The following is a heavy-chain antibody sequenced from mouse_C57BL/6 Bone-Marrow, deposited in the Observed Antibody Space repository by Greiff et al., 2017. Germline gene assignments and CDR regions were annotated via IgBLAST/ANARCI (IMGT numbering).Heavy chain of an antibody. Sequence: EVQLQQSGPVLVKPGASVKMSCKASGYTFTDYYMNWVKQSHGKSLEWIGVINPYNGGTSYNQKFKGKATLTVDKSSSTAYLELNSLTSEDSAVYYCARSHYSNYGAWCAYWGQGTLVTVSA. CDR2: INPYNGGT. D-gene: IGHD2-5*01. J-gene: IGHJ3*01. CDR1: GYTFTDYY. V-gene: IGHV1-19*01. CDR3: ARSHYSNYGAWCAY.